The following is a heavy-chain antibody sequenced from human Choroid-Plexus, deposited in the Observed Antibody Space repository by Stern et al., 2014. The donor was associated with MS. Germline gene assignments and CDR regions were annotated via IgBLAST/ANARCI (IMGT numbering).Heavy chain of an antibody. CDR2: INPNTGGT. V-gene: IGHV1-2*02. D-gene: IGHD3-3*01. CDR3: ARDQRGITIFGVVTDYYYLGMDV. Sequence: QLVQSGAEVKKLGASVKVSCKTSGYIFTGYYLHWVRQAPGQGLEWMAWINPNTGGTKYAQKLQGRVTMSRDTSISTAYVELSSLTSDDTAVYYCARDQRGITIFGVVTDYYYLGMDVWGQGTTVTVSS. CDR1: GYIFTGYY. J-gene: IGHJ6*02.